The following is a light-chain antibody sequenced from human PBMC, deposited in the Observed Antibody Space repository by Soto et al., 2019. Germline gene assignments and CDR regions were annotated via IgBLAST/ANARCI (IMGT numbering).Light chain of an antibody. Sequence: EIVMTQAPASLSVSPGESVTLSCRASQSVASNLAWYQQKPGQAPRLLIYGTSTRATGVPARFSGSGSGTDFTLTISSLQAADFAVYHCQHYNHWPITFGQGTRLEIK. CDR2: GTS. J-gene: IGKJ5*01. V-gene: IGKV3-15*01. CDR3: QHYNHWPIT. CDR1: QSVASN.